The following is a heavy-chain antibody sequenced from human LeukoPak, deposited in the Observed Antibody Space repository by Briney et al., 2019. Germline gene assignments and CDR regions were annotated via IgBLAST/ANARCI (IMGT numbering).Heavy chain of an antibody. CDR3: ARGVIAAAGTDWFDP. CDR1: GYTFTSYD. V-gene: IGHV1-8*01. CDR2: MNPNSGNT. Sequence: GASVKVSCKASGYTFTSYDINWARQATGQGLEWMGWMNPNSGNTGYAQKFQGRVTMTRNTSISTAYMELSSLRSEDTAVYYCARGVIAAAGTDWFDPWGQGTLVTVSS. J-gene: IGHJ5*02. D-gene: IGHD6-13*01.